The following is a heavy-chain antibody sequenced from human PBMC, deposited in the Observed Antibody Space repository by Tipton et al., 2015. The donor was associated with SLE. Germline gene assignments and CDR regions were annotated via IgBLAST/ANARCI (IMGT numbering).Heavy chain of an antibody. V-gene: IGHV4-61*09. J-gene: IGHJ3*02. CDR3: ARHGRFLEWLGNDAFDI. Sequence: TLSLTCTVSGGSIKSGSYYWTWIRQAAGRRLEWIGNVYSTGSTNYNPSLESRVTISVDTSKNQFSLKLSSVTAADTAVYYCARHGRFLEWLGNDAFDIWGQGTMVTVSS. CDR2: VYSTGST. D-gene: IGHD3-3*01. CDR1: GGSIKSGSYY.